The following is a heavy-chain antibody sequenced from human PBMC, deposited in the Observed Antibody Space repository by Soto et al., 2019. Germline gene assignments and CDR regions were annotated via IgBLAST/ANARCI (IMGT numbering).Heavy chain of an antibody. CDR3: ARSNYYGSNGMDV. D-gene: IGHD3-10*01. J-gene: IGHJ6*02. CDR1: CYTFTSYG. CDR2: ISAYNGNT. Sequence: SVKVSFKASCYTFTSYGISWVRQTPGQGLEWMGWISAYNGNTNYAQKLQGRVTMTTDTSTSTAYMELRSLRSDDTAVYYCARSNYYGSNGMDVWGQGTTVTVSS. V-gene: IGHV1-18*01.